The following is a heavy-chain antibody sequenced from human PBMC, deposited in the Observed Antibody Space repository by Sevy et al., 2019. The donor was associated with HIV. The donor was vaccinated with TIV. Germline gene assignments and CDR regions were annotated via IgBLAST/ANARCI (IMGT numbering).Heavy chain of an antibody. Sequence: GGSLRLSCAGSGFTFGTYAMTWVRQAPGKGLQWVSVIRDRGLSTYYADSVQGRVTISRDNSKNTMHLHMNSLRVEDTATYYCARRPDFGVIIPTGVLDVWGQGTTVTVSS. CDR2: IRDRGLST. J-gene: IGHJ6*02. CDR1: GFTFGTYA. D-gene: IGHD3-3*01. CDR3: ARRPDFGVIIPTGVLDV. V-gene: IGHV3-23*01.